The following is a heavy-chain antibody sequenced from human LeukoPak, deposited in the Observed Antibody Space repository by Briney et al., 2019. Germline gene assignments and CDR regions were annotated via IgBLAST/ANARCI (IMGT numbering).Heavy chain of an antibody. V-gene: IGHV1-2*02. CDR3: SKDARGWYTDAFHY. CDR1: GYTFTVYY. Sequence: ASVTVSFTSSGYTFTVYYMHWVRQAPGQGLEWMGWFNTNSSGAKTEHKFYGKVPMTSDTSNCTDYMELSRLRSGDTAAYLFSKDARGWYTDAFHYWGQGTMVTVSS. CDR2: FNTNSSGA. J-gene: IGHJ3*01. D-gene: IGHD2-15*01.